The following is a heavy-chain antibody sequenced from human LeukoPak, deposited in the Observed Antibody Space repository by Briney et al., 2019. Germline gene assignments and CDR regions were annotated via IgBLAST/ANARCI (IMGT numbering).Heavy chain of an antibody. V-gene: IGHV1-8*03. CDR2: MNPNSGNT. CDR1: GYTFTSYD. D-gene: IGHD3-10*01. CDR3: ARAQVLLWFGELVLNNGAFDI. J-gene: IGHJ3*02. Sequence: GASVKVSCKASGYTFTSYDINWVRQATGQGLEWMGWMNPNSGNTGYAQKFQGRVTITRNTSISTAYMELSSLRPEDTAVYYCARAQVLLWFGELVLNNGAFDIWGQGTMVTASS.